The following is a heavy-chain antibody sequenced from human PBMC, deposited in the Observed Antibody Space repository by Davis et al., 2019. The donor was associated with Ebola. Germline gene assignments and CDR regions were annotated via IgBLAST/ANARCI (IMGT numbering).Heavy chain of an antibody. CDR2: IYHSGRT. CDR1: GGSISSINW. D-gene: IGHD4-11*01. CDR3: ASLTTRPGY. V-gene: IGHV4-4*02. Sequence: MPSETLSLTCTLSGGSISSINWWSWVRQSPGKGLEWIGEIYHSGRTNYNPSLKSRVTISVDKSKNQFSLKLSSVTAADTAIYYCASLTTRPGYWGQGTLVTVSS. J-gene: IGHJ4*02.